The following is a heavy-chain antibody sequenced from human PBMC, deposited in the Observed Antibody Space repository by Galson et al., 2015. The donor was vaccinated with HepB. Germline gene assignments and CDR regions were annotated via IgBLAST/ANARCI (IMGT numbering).Heavy chain of an antibody. CDR2: IYYSGSN. D-gene: IGHD2-21*02. CDR1: GGSISSSSYY. CDR3: ARSAVPGMDV. V-gene: IGHV4-39*01. J-gene: IGHJ6*02. Sequence: EILSPTCTVSGGSISSSSYYWGWIRQPPGKGLEWIGSIYYSGSNYYNPPLKSRVTISLDTSKNHFSLKLRSVTAAETAVYYCARSAVPGMDVWGQGTTVTVSS.